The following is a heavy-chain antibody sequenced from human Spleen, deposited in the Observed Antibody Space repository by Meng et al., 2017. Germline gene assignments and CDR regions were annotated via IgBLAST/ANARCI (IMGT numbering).Heavy chain of an antibody. Sequence: GESLKISCAASGFTFNTYTMNWVRQVPGKGLEWVSSIGDSGGRMYYAESVKGRFTISRDNSKNTLYLQMNSLRTEDAALYHCAKTRSGSGWTGNYYGMDVWGQGTTVTVSS. CDR1: GFTFNTYT. D-gene: IGHD6-19*01. CDR3: AKTRSGSGWTGNYYGMDV. J-gene: IGHJ6*02. V-gene: IGHV3-23*01. CDR2: IGDSGGRM.